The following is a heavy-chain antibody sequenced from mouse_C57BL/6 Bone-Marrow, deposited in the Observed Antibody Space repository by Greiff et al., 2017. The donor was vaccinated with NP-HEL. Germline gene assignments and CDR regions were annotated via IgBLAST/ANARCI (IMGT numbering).Heavy chain of an antibody. Sequence: QVQLQQSGAELMKPGASVKLSCKATGYTFTGYWIEWVKQRPGHGLEWIGEILPGGGSTNYNEKFKGKATFTADTSSNTAYMQLSSLTTEDSAIYYCARPGTGYYAMDYWGQGTSVTVSS. V-gene: IGHV1-9*01. CDR2: ILPGGGST. D-gene: IGHD4-1*01. J-gene: IGHJ4*01. CDR3: ARPGTGYYAMDY. CDR1: GYTFTGYW.